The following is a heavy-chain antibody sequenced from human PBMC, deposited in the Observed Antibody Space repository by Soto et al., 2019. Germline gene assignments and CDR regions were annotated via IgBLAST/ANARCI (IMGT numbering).Heavy chain of an antibody. V-gene: IGHV1-69*01. CDR2: IIPIYGTA. J-gene: IGHJ6*02. Sequence: QVQLVQSGAEVKKPGSSVKVSCKASGGTFSSFTIXXVXXXXXXGLEWMGGIIPIYGTANYAQKFQGRVTITADASTRTAYMELSSLRXEDTAVYXCXXXXXXDXXXXXYYXMDVWGQGTTVTVSS. CDR3: XXXXXXDXXXXXYYXMDV. CDR1: GGTFSSFT.